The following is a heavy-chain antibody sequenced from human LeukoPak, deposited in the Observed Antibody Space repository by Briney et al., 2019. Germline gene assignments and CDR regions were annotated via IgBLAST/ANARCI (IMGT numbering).Heavy chain of an antibody. Sequence: SETLSLTCTVPGGSISSSSYYWGWIRQPPGKGLEWIGSIYYSGSTYYNPSLKSRVTISVDTSKKQFSLKLSSGTAADTALYYCARRGEGTSMSRFDYWGQGTLVTVSS. D-gene: IGHD3-22*01. CDR1: GGSISSSSYY. CDR3: ARRGEGTSMSRFDY. J-gene: IGHJ4*02. V-gene: IGHV4-39*01. CDR2: IYYSGST.